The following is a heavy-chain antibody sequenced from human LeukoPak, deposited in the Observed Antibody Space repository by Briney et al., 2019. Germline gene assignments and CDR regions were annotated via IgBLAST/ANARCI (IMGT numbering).Heavy chain of an antibody. CDR2: INPSGGST. Sequence: ASVKVSCKASGYTFTSYYMHWVRQAPGQGLEWMGIINPSGGSTSYAQKFQGRVTMTRNTSISAAYMELSSLRSEDTAVYCCARGPGYSSDLILSYMDVWGKGTTVTVSS. D-gene: IGHD6-25*01. J-gene: IGHJ6*03. V-gene: IGHV1-46*01. CDR3: ARGPGYSSDLILSYMDV. CDR1: GYTFTSYY.